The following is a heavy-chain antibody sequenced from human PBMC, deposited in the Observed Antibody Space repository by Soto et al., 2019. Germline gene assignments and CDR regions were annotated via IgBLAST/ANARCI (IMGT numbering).Heavy chain of an antibody. V-gene: IGHV1-69*13. J-gene: IGHJ4*02. D-gene: IGHD5-18*01. CDR3: ARGAMANFDY. CDR2: FIAMLGTP. CDR1: GGTFGSQG. Sequence: SVKVSCKASGGTFGSQGIAWVRQAPGQGLEWMGGFIAMLGTPTYAKKVQGRATISADESLTSSYLELRSLRSEDTGVYFCARGAMANFDYWGQGAVVTVSS.